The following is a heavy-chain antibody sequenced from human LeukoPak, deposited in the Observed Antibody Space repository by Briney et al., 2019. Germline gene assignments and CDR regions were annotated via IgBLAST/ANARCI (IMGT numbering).Heavy chain of an antibody. CDR2: ISGSNSYI. V-gene: IGHV3-21*01. Sequence: GGSLRLSCAASGFTFSSYTMHWIRQAPGKGLEWVSSISGSNSYIFYADSVKGRFTVSRDNAKDSLYLQVNSLRAEDTAVYYCARALTTLTYEGYWGQGTLVTVSS. D-gene: IGHD1-1*01. J-gene: IGHJ4*02. CDR1: GFTFSSYT. CDR3: ARALTTLTYEGY.